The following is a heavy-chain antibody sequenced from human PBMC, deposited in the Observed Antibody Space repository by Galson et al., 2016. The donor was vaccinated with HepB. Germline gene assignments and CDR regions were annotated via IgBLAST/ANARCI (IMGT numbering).Heavy chain of an antibody. CDR1: GFTFSNYA. J-gene: IGHJ4*02. CDR3: AGGTAWHHFNF. D-gene: IGHD1-26*01. Sequence: SLRLSCAASGFTFSNYAMSWVRQAPGKGLEWVSGISGRGGRTYYADSVKGRFTISRDNSKNTLYLQMSSLRVEDAAIYFCAGGTAWHHFNFWGQGSLVIVSS. CDR2: ISGRGGRT. V-gene: IGHV3-23*01.